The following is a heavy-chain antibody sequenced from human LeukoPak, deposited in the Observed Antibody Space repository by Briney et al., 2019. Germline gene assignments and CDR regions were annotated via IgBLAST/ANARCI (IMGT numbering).Heavy chain of an antibody. Sequence: GASVKVSCKASGYTFTSYYMHWVRQAPGQGLEWMGIINPSGGSTSYAQKFQGRVTMTRDTSTSTVYMELSSLRSEDTAVYYRARKYREDAFDIWGQGTMVTVSS. CDR2: INPSGGST. CDR3: ARKYREDAFDI. J-gene: IGHJ3*02. CDR1: GYTFTSYY. V-gene: IGHV1-46*01. D-gene: IGHD1-1*01.